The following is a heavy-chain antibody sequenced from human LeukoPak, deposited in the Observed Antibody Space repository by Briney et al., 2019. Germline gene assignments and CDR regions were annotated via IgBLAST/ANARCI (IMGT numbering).Heavy chain of an antibody. CDR1: EDSVSSNSAA. D-gene: IGHD4-17*01. J-gene: IGHJ6*03. Sequence: SQTLSLTCAISEDSVSSNSAAWNWIRQSPSRGLEWLGRTYYRSKWYNDYAVSVKSRITINPDTSKNQFSLQLNSVTPEDTAVYYCARGGMATVTTSAYYYYYMDVWGKGTTVTVSS. CDR2: TYYRSKWYN. V-gene: IGHV6-1*01. CDR3: ARGGMATVTTSAYYYYYMDV.